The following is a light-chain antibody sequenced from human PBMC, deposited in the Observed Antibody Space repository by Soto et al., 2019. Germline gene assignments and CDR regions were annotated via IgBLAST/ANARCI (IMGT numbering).Light chain of an antibody. CDR1: HSVSSK. CDR3: QRYNSWLWT. V-gene: IGKV3-15*01. J-gene: IGKJ1*01. CDR2: GAS. Sequence: EIVMTQSPATLSVSPGVGATLSCRASHSVSSKLAWYHQKPGQAPRLHLYGASTRATGIPASISGSWAGPKFTRIISSLQSEDSAVYYWQRYNSWLWTFGQGTKVDIK.